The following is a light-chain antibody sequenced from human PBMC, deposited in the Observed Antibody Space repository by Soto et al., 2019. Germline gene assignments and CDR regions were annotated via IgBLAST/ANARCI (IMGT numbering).Light chain of an antibody. Sequence: QSVLTQPPSVSAAPGQRVTISCSGSSSNIGGNSVSWYQQLPGTAPKLLIYDDDKRPSGIPDRFSGSKSGTSATLGITGFQTGDEADHYCGSWDSSRGAYVFGTGTKVTL. J-gene: IGLJ1*01. CDR1: SSNIGGNS. CDR2: DDD. CDR3: GSWDSSRGAYV. V-gene: IGLV1-51*01.